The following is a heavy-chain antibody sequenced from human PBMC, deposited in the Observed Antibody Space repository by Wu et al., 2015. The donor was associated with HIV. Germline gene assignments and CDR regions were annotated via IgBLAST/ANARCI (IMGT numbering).Heavy chain of an antibody. J-gene: IGHJ4*01. D-gene: IGHD5-18*01. Sequence: QVQLVQSGAEVKKPGASVKVSCKASGYTFTGYYMHWVRQAPGQGLEWMGWINPNSGGTNYAQKFQGRVTMTRDTSISTAYMELSRLRSDDTAVYYCARDWCERSTSCSDVDTAMVCRGEGVYYFDVLGPTGTVVTVS. V-gene: IGHV1-2*02. CDR2: INPNSGGT. CDR3: ARDWCERSTSCSDVDTAMVCRGEGVYYFDV. CDR1: GYTFTGYY.